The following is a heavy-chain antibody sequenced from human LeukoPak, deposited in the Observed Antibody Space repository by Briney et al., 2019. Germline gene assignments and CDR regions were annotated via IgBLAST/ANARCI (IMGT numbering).Heavy chain of an antibody. CDR3: ARDWAYYGSGLDY. V-gene: IGHV3-53*01. J-gene: IGHJ4*02. Sequence: GGSLRLSCAVSGFTVSSNYMSWVRQAPGKGLEWVSVLYSGGNTYYADSVKGRFTISRDNSKNTLYLQMNSLRAEDTAVYYCARDWAYYGSGLDYWGQGTLVTVSS. CDR2: LYSGGNT. CDR1: GFTVSSNY. D-gene: IGHD3-10*01.